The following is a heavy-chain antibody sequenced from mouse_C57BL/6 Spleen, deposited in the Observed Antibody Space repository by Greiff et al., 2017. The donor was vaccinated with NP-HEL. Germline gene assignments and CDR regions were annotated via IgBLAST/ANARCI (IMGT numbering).Heavy chain of an antibody. V-gene: IGHV2-9-1*01. CDR1: GFSLTSYA. CDR3: ARNFKGAPSYRYFDV. CDR2: IWTGGGT. J-gene: IGHJ1*03. D-gene: IGHD3-3*01. Sequence: VQVVESGPGLVAPSQSLSITCTVSGFSLTSYAISWVRQPPGKGLEWLGVIWTGGGTNYNSALKSRLSISKDNSKSQVFLKMNSLQTDDTARYYCARNFKGAPSYRYFDVWGTGTTVTVSS.